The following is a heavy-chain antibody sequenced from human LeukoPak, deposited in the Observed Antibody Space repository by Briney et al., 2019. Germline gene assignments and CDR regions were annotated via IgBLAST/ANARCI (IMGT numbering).Heavy chain of an antibody. CDR3: ARDPSYYDFWSGSAGPDY. J-gene: IGHJ4*02. CDR2: ISAYNGNT. Sequence: ASVKVSCKASGYTFTSYGISWVRQAPGQGLESMGWISAYNGNTNYAQKLQGRVTMTTDTSTSTAYMELRSLRSDDTAVYCCARDPSYYDFWSGSAGPDYWGQGTLVTVSS. D-gene: IGHD3-3*01. CDR1: GYTFTSYG. V-gene: IGHV1-18*01.